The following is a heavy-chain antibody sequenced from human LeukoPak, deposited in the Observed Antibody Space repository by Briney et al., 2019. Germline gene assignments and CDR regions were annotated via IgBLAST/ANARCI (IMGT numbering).Heavy chain of an antibody. CDR3: ARAGPTSIAARPYYYYYGMDV. J-gene: IGHJ6*02. CDR2: INPNSGGT. CDR1: GYTFTGHY. D-gene: IGHD6-6*01. Sequence: ASVKVSCKASGYTFTGHYMHWVRQAPGQGLEWMGWINPNSGGTNYAQKFQGRVTMTRDTSISTAYMELSRLRSDDTAVYYCARAGPTSIAARPYYYYYGMDVWGQGTTVTVSS. V-gene: IGHV1-2*02.